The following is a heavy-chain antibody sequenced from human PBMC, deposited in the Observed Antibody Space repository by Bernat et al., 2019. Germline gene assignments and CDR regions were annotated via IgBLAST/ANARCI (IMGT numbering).Heavy chain of an antibody. D-gene: IGHD4-17*01. CDR3: AKMAYGDYVPIDY. Sequence: EVQLLESGGGLVQPGGSLRLSCAASGFIFSSSAMSWVRQAPGKGLEWVSIISGTGGTTYYADSVKGRFTISRDNSRNTLYLQMNSLRAEDTAVYYCAKMAYGDYVPIDYWGQGTLVTVSS. V-gene: IGHV3-23*01. J-gene: IGHJ4*02. CDR1: GFIFSSSA. CDR2: ISGTGGTT.